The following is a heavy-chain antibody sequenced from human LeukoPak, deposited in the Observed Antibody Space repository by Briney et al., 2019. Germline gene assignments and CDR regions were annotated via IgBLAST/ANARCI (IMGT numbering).Heavy chain of an antibody. CDR3: ARGRYGGNSISWFDP. CDR2: INHSGST. Sequence: PSETLSLTCAVYGGSFSGYYWSWIRQPPGKGLEWIGEINHSGSTNYNPSLKSRVTISVDTSKNQFSLKLSSVTAADTAVYYCARGRYGGNSISWFDPWGQGTLVTVSS. V-gene: IGHV4-34*01. D-gene: IGHD4-23*01. J-gene: IGHJ5*02. CDR1: GGSFSGYY.